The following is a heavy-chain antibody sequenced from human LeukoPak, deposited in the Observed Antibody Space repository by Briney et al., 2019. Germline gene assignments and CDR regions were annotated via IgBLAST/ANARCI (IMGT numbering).Heavy chain of an antibody. CDR3: TKVYSMIVVVSHFDY. CDR2: IKSKTDGGTT. J-gene: IGHJ4*02. Sequence: PGGSLRLSCAASGFTFSNAWMSWVRQAPGKGLEWVGRIKSKTDGGTTDYAAPVKGRFTISRDDSKNTLYLQMNSLKTEDTAVYYCTKVYSMIVVVSHFDYWGQGTLVTVSS. D-gene: IGHD3-22*01. V-gene: IGHV3-15*01. CDR1: GFTFSNAW.